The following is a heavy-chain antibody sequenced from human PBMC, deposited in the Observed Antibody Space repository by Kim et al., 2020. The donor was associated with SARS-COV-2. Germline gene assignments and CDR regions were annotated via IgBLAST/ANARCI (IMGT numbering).Heavy chain of an antibody. Sequence: GGSQRLSCAASGFTFSEYQMSWIRQAPGKGLEWISYITTSGSGSTIYYADSVKGRFTISRDNAKKSLYLQMSSLRAEDTAVYYCAREYDSSGYYYYFDYWGQGTLVTVSS. CDR3: AREYDSSGYYYYFDY. V-gene: IGHV3-11*04. J-gene: IGHJ4*02. CDR1: GFTFSEYQ. CDR2: ITTSGSGSTI. D-gene: IGHD3-22*01.